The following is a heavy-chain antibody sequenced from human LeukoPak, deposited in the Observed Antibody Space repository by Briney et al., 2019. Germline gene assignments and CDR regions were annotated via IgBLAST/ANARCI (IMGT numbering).Heavy chain of an antibody. D-gene: IGHD6-19*01. CDR3: ARIAMAGIGDGFDI. CDR1: GLTFDDYD. CDR2: INWNGGST. V-gene: IGHV3-20*04. Sequence: GGSLRLSCAASGLTFDDYDMSWVRQAPGKGPEWVSGINWNGGSTGYADSVKGRFTISRDNARNSLYLQMNSLRAEDTALYYCARIAMAGIGDGFDIWGQGTMVTVSS. J-gene: IGHJ3*02.